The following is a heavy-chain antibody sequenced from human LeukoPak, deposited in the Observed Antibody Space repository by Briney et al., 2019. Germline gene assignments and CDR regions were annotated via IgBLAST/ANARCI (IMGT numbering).Heavy chain of an antibody. CDR3: ASSHMFDY. J-gene: IGHJ4*02. V-gene: IGHV3-30*03. Sequence: GGSLRLSCAASGFTFSSYGMHWVRQAPGKGLEWVAVISYDGSNKYYADSVKDRLTICRDNSKNTLYRQMSSLRAEDTAVYYCASSHMFDYWGQGTLGTVSS. CDR1: GFTFSSYG. CDR2: ISYDGSNK. D-gene: IGHD2-21*01.